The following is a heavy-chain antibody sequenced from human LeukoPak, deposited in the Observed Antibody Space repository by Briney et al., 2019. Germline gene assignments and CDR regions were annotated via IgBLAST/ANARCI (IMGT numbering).Heavy chain of an antibody. V-gene: IGHV3-23*01. D-gene: IGHD3-10*01. CDR2: IRGGGGVT. Sequence: TGGSLRLSCAASGFTVSSNYMSWVRQAPGKGLEWVSYIRGGGGVTRYSDSVKDRFTISRDNSKNTLYLQMNSLRAEDTAIYYCAKCSASYYNDAFDIWGRGTMVTVSS. J-gene: IGHJ3*02. CDR1: GFTVSSNY. CDR3: AKCSASYYNDAFDI.